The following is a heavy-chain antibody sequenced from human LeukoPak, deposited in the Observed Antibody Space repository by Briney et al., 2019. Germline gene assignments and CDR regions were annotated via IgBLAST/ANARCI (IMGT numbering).Heavy chain of an antibody. CDR1: GFTFSSYG. CDR2: ISGSGGST. D-gene: IGHD2-15*01. CDR3: AKDKGRYCSGGSCYAWDY. V-gene: IGHV3-23*01. J-gene: IGHJ4*02. Sequence: GGTLRLSCAASGFTFSSYGMSWVRQAPGRGLEWVSAISGSGGSTYYADSVKGRFTISRDNSKNTLYLQVNSLRAEDTAVYYCAKDKGRYCSGGSCYAWDYWGQGTLVTVSS.